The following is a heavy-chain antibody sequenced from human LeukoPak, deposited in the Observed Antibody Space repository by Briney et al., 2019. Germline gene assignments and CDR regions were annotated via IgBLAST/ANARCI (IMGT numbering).Heavy chain of an antibody. V-gene: IGHV1-2*02. J-gene: IGHJ5*02. CDR3: ARGLGGDGWFDP. D-gene: IGHD2-21*02. CDR1: GYTFTGYY. CDR2: VNPNSGGT. Sequence: ASVKVSCKASGYTFTGYYMHWVRQAPGQGLEWMGWVNPNSGGTNYAQKFQGRVTMTRDTSISTAYMELSRLRSDDTAVYYCARGLGGDGWFDPWGQGTLVTVSS.